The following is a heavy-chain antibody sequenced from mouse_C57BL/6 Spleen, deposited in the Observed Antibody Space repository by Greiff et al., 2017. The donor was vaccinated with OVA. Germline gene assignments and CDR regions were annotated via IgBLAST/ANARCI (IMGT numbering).Heavy chain of an antibody. Sequence: EVQRVESGGGLVQPGGSLKLSCAASGFTFSDYYMYWVRQTPEKRLEWVAYISNGGGSTYYPDTVKGRFTISRDNAKNTLYLQMSRLKSEDTAMYYCARLVMDYWGQGTSVTVSS. V-gene: IGHV5-12*01. CDR2: ISNGGGST. CDR1: GFTFSDYY. J-gene: IGHJ4*01. CDR3: ARLVMDY.